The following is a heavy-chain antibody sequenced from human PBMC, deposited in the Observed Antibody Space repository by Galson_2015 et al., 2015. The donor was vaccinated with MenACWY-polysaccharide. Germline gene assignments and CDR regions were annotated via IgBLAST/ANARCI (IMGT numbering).Heavy chain of an antibody. V-gene: IGHV3-43*02. CDR3: AKDMGLRLGELSLALRY. CDR2: ISGDGGST. D-gene: IGHD3-16*02. Sequence: SLRLSCAASGFTFDDYAMHWVRQAPGKGLEWVSLISGDGGSTYYADSVKGRFTISRDNSKNSLYLQMNSLRTEDTALYYCAKDMGLRLGELSLALRYWGQGTLVTVSS. CDR1: GFTFDDYA. J-gene: IGHJ4*02.